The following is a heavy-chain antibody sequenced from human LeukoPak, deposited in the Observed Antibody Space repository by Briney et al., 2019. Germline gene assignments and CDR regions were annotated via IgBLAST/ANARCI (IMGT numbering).Heavy chain of an antibody. D-gene: IGHD3-22*01. CDR2: IYHGDSDT. CDR1: GYNFTNYW. Sequence: GESLKISCQGSGYNFTNYWIAWVRQKPGKGLEWMGIIYHGDSDTKYSPSFQGQVAISTDKSISTAYLQWSSLKASDTAMYYCARRASGYYFDYWGQGTLVTVSS. V-gene: IGHV5-51*01. J-gene: IGHJ4*02. CDR3: ARRASGYYFDY.